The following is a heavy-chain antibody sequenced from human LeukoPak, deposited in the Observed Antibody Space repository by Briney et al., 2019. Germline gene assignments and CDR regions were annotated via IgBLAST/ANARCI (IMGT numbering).Heavy chain of an antibody. V-gene: IGHV1-69*13. CDR3: ARGKLYDLHYYYYYMDV. CDR1: GGTFSSYA. J-gene: IGHJ6*03. D-gene: IGHD5/OR15-5a*01. CDR2: IIPIFGTA. Sequence: ASVKVSCKASGGTFSSYAISWVRQAPGQGLEWMGGIIPIFGTANYAQKFQGRVTITADESTSTAYMELSSLRSEDTAVYYCARGKLYDLHYYYYYMDVWGKGTMVTISS.